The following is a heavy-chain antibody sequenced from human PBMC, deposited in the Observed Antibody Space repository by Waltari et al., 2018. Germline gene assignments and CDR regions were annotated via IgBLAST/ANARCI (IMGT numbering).Heavy chain of an antibody. J-gene: IGHJ3*02. CDR3: ARGLEMAINVAFDI. Sequence: QVQLQQWGAGLLKPSETLSLTCAVYGGSFSGYYWSWIRPPPGKGLEWIGEINHSGSTNYNPSLKSRVTISVDTSKNQFSLKLSSVTAADTAVYYCARGLEMAINVAFDIWGQGTMVTVSS. CDR1: GGSFSGYY. D-gene: IGHD2-21*01. CDR2: INHSGST. V-gene: IGHV4-34*01.